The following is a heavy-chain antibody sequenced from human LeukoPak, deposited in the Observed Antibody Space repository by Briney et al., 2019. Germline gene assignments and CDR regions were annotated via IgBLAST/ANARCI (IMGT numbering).Heavy chain of an antibody. V-gene: IGHV4-34*01. CDR2: IHYTGST. Sequence: PSETLSLTCAVYGGSFSGYYWSWIRQPPGKGLEWIGSIHYTGSTSYNPSLKSRVTISVHTSKNQFSLQLSSLTAADTAVYYCARPTVTSYNWFDPWGQGTLVTVSS. CDR3: ARPTVTSYNWFDP. D-gene: IGHD4-17*01. J-gene: IGHJ5*02. CDR1: GGSFSGYY.